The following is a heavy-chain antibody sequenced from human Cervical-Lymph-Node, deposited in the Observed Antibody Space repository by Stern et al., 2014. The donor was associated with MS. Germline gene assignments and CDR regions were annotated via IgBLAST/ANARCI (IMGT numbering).Heavy chain of an antibody. CDR3: TRDGSSWSLNWFDP. D-gene: IGHD6-13*01. Sequence: QVQLQESGPGLVRPSQTLSLTCTVSGDSDSGYTSYWTWIRQPAGKGLEWIGRIDATGSTTYNPSLKSRVTISLDTSKKQFYLNLKSVTAADTAVYYCTRDGSSWSLNWFDPWGPGTLVTVSS. CDR2: IDATGST. V-gene: IGHV4-61*02. J-gene: IGHJ5*02. CDR1: GDSDSGYTSY.